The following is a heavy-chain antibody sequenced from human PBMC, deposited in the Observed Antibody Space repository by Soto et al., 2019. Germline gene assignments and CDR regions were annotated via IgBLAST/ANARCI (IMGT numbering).Heavy chain of an antibody. Sequence: QVQLVESGGGVVQPGRSLRLSCAASGFTFSSYGMLWVRQAPGKGLEWVAVISYDGSNKYYADSVKGRFTISRDNSKNTLYLQMNSLRAEDTAVYYCAKEEIYFDYWGQGTLVTVSS. CDR1: GFTFSSYG. CDR3: AKEEIYFDY. J-gene: IGHJ4*02. V-gene: IGHV3-30*18. CDR2: ISYDGSNK.